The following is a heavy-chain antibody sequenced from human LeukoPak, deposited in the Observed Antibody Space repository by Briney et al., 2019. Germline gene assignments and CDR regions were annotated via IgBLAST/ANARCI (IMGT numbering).Heavy chain of an antibody. D-gene: IGHD2-8*02. CDR1: GYTFTGYY. V-gene: IGHV1-2*02. CDR3: ARDPAVTGTGEWIDY. J-gene: IGHJ4*02. CDR2: INPNSGGT. Sequence: ASVKVSCKASGYTFTGYYMHWVRQAPGQGLEWMGWINPNSGGTNYAQKFQGRVTMTRDTSISTAYMELSGLRSDDTAVYYCARDPAVTGTGEWIDYWGQGTLVTVSS.